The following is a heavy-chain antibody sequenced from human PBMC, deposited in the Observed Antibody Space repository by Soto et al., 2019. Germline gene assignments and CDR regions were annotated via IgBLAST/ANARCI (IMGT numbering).Heavy chain of an antibody. D-gene: IGHD6-13*01. V-gene: IGHV4-34*01. CDR2: INHSGST. CDR3: ARTYSSSWSPFEY. CDR1: GGSFSGYY. J-gene: IGHJ4*02. Sequence: QVQLQQWGAGLLKPSETLSLTCAVYGGSFSGYYWSWIRQPPGKGLEWIGEINHSGSTNYNPSLKSRVTISVDTSKNQFSLKLSPVTAADTAVYYCARTYSSSWSPFEYWGQGTLVTVSS.